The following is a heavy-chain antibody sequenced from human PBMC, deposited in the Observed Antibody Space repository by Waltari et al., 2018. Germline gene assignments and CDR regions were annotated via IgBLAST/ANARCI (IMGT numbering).Heavy chain of an antibody. CDR2: INHSAST. Sequence: QVQLQQWGAGLLKPSETLSLTCAVYGGSFSGYYWSWIRQPPGKGLEWIGEINHSASTHYHPSLKSRVTIAGDTSKNQFSLKLSSGPAAHTAVYYCARGTDGSGSYYRRLYYYMDVWGKGTTVTVSS. J-gene: IGHJ6*03. CDR1: GGSFSGYY. D-gene: IGHD3-10*01. CDR3: ARGTDGSGSYYRRLYYYMDV. V-gene: IGHV4-34*01.